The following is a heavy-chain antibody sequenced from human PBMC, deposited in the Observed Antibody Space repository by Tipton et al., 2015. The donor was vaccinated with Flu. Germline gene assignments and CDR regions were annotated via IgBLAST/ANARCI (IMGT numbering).Heavy chain of an antibody. Sequence: VQLVQSGGGLVQPGGSLRLSCAASGFTFSSYEMNWVRQAPGKGLEWVSYISSSGSTIYYADSVKGRFTISRDNAKNSLYLQMNSLRAEDTAVYYCARVAVRSGMGFDPWGQGTPVTVSS. CDR2: ISSSGSTI. CDR3: ARVAVRSGMGFDP. J-gene: IGHJ5*02. V-gene: IGHV3-48*03. D-gene: IGHD6-25*01. CDR1: GFTFSSYE.